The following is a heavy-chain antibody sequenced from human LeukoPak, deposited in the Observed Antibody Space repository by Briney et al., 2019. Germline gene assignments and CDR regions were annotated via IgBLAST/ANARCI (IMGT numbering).Heavy chain of an antibody. J-gene: IGHJ4*02. CDR1: GASISSYS. CDR3: ARQGSSAWSDFNY. V-gene: IGHV4-59*08. D-gene: IGHD6-19*01. CDR2: ISVSGNT. Sequence: SETLSLTCTVSGASISSYSWSWIRQPPGKGLEWIGYISVSGNTDYSPSLRSRVTISVATSKNQFSLKLTSVTAADTALYFCARQGSSAWSDFNYWGQGTQVTVSS.